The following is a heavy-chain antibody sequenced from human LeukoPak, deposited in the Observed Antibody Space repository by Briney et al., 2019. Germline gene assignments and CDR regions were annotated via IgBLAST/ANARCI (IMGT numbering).Heavy chain of an antibody. J-gene: IGHJ4*02. V-gene: IGHV3-9*03. CDR3: AKDGGPYGGIRGYFGY. Sequence: GRSLRLSCAASGFTFDDYAMRWVRHAPGKGLEWVSGISWNSGSIDYADSVKGRFTISRDNAKKFLFLQMNSLRVEDMALYYCAKDGGPYGGIRGYFGYWGQGTLVTASS. D-gene: IGHD4-23*01. CDR1: GFTFDDYA. CDR2: ISWNSGSI.